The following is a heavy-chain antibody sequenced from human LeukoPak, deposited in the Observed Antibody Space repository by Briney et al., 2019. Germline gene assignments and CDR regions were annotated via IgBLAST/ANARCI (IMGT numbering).Heavy chain of an antibody. CDR1: GGSISSSSYY. CDR3: ARQTYDFWSGYYPYYFDY. D-gene: IGHD3-3*01. CDR2: IYYSGST. Sequence: KPSETLSLTCTVSGGSISSSSYYWGWIRQPPGKGLEWIGSIYYSGSTYYNPSLKSRVTISVDTSKNQFSLKLSSVTAADTAVYYCARQTYDFWSGYYPYYFDYWGQGTLVTVSS. J-gene: IGHJ4*02. V-gene: IGHV4-39*01.